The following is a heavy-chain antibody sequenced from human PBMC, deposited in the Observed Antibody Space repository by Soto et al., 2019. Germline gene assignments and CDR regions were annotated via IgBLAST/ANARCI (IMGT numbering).Heavy chain of an antibody. CDR3: ARLKVTSGLSY. J-gene: IGHJ4*02. CDR1: GDTFTNYY. CDR2: IDPSGTTT. V-gene: IGHV1-46*01. D-gene: IGHD6-19*01. Sequence: ASVKVSCKASGDTFTNYYIHWVRQAPGQGLEWMGTIDPSGTTTFYAQNLQGRVTMTRDTSTGTLYMELSSLRSEGTAVYYCARLKVTSGLSYWGQGTLVTVSS.